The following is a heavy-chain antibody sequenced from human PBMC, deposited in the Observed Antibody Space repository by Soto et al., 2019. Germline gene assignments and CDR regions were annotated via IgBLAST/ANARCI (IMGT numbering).Heavy chain of an antibody. CDR2: IYYSGST. D-gene: IGHD2-2*01. Sequence: SETLSLTCTVSGGSISSGGYYWSWIRQHPGKGLEWIGYIYYSGSTYYNPSLKSRVTISVDTSKNQFSLKLSSVTAADTAVYSCARGVAVPNAFDFDYWGQGTLVTVSS. J-gene: IGHJ4*02. CDR1: GGSISSGGYY. V-gene: IGHV4-31*03. CDR3: ARGVAVPNAFDFDY.